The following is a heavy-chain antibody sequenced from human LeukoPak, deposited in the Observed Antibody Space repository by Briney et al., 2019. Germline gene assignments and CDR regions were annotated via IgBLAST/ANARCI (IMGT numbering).Heavy chain of an antibody. Sequence: PGGSLRLSCVASGFTFSSYSMNWVRQVPGKGLEWVSSISSSSSYIYYADSVKGRFTISRDNAKKSLYLQMNSLRAEDTAVYYCARDRESYCSGGRCSNFDYWAQGTLVTVSS. CDR1: GFTFSSYS. CDR3: ARDRESYCSGGRCSNFDY. CDR2: ISSSSSYI. D-gene: IGHD2-15*01. V-gene: IGHV3-21*01. J-gene: IGHJ4*02.